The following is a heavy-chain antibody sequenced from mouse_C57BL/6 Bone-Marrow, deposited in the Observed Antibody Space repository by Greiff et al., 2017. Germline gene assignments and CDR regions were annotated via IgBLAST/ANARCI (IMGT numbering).Heavy chain of an antibody. CDR1: GFTFSNYW. CDR2: IRLKSDNYDT. D-gene: IGHD2-2*01. J-gene: IGHJ3*01. V-gene: IGHV6-3*01. CDR3: NYGYEGPFAY. Sequence: DVMLVESGGGLVQPGGSMKLSCVASGFTFSNYWMNWVRQSPEKGLEWVAQIRLKSDNYDTHYAESVKGRFTISRDDSKSSVYLQMNNLRAEDTGIYYCNYGYEGPFAYWGQGTLVTVSA.